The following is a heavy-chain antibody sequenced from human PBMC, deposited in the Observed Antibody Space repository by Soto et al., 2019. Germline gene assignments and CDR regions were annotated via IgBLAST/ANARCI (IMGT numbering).Heavy chain of an antibody. D-gene: IGHD1-26*01. CDR1: GFTFSSYG. CDR3: AREAGEGWETPPD. J-gene: IGHJ4*02. Sequence: QVQLLESGGGVVQPGRSLRLSCAASGFTFSSYGMHWVRQAPGKGLEWVAVIWYDGSNKYYADSVKGRFTISRDNSKNTLYLQMNSLRAEDTAVYYCAREAGEGWETPPDWGQGTLVTVSS. CDR2: IWYDGSNK. V-gene: IGHV3-33*01.